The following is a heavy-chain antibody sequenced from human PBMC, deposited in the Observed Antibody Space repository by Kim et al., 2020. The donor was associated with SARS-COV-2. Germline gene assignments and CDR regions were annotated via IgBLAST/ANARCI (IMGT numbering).Heavy chain of an antibody. CDR3: ARGGSGSYQGIH. J-gene: IGHJ4*02. V-gene: IGHV3-21*04. Sequence: GGSLRLSCTASGYVFSSYTMNWVRQAPGKGLEWVASISSGSHFIYYADSVKSRFTLSRDNSKTSVSLQMDSLRVEDTATYYCARGGSGSYQGIHWGQGVLVSVSS. D-gene: IGHD3-10*01. CDR2: ISSGSHFI. CDR1: GYVFSSYT.